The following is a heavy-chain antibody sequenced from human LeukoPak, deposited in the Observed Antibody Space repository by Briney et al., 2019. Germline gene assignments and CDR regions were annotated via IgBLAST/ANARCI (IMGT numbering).Heavy chain of an antibody. J-gene: IGHJ4*02. Sequence: ASVKVSCKASGYTFNSYGISWVRQAPGQGLEWMGWISAYNGNTNYAQKLQGRVTMTTDTSTSTAYMELRSLRSDDTAVYYCARGASDTAMVPYYFDYWGKGTLVTVSS. D-gene: IGHD5-18*01. CDR1: GYTFNSYG. V-gene: IGHV1-18*01. CDR2: ISAYNGNT. CDR3: ARGASDTAMVPYYFDY.